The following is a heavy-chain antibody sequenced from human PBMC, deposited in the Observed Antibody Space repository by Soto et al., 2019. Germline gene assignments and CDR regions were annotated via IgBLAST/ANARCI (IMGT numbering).Heavy chain of an antibody. J-gene: IGHJ4*02. CDR3: ASLEMATMQG. CDR1: GFTFSSYE. D-gene: IGHD5-12*01. Sequence: PGGSLRLSCAASGFTFSSYEMNRVRQAPGKGLEWVSYISSSDSAIYYADSVKGRFTISRDNAKNSLYLQMNSLRAEDTAVYYCASLEMATMQGWGQGTLVTVSS. CDR2: ISSSDSAI. V-gene: IGHV3-48*03.